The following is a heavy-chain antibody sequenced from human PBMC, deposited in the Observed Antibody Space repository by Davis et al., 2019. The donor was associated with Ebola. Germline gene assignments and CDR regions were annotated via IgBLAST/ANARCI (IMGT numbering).Heavy chain of an antibody. CDR3: ARASGGLGKYGGSVGP. CDR2: INGGNGET. D-gene: IGHD3-16*01. Sequence: AASVKVSCKASGYTFTSYAMHWVRQAPGQGLEWMGRINGGNGETKYSQKFQGRVIMTRDKSANMVYMELTSLRPEDTAVYYCARASGGLGKYGGSVGPWGQGTLVTVSS. J-gene: IGHJ5*02. V-gene: IGHV1-3*01. CDR1: GYTFTSYA.